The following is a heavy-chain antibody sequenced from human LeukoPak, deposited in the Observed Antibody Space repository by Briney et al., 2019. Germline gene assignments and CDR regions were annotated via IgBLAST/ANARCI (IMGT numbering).Heavy chain of an antibody. V-gene: IGHV3-7*01. CDR1: GFIFSSYW. CDR3: ARSFRVQVWSDFDS. Sequence: GGSLRLSCAASGFIFSSYWMNWLRPAPGKGLEWVANIKEDGSEKHYVDSLKGRFTISRDNAKNSLYLQMNSLRAEDTAVYYCARSFRVQVWSDFDSWGQGTLITVSS. D-gene: IGHD5-18*01. CDR2: IKEDGSEK. J-gene: IGHJ4*02.